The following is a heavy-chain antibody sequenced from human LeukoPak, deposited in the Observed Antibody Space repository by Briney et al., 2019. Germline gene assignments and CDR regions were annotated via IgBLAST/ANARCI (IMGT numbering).Heavy chain of an antibody. V-gene: IGHV3-7*04. CDR2: IHPEGNEK. CDR3: ARGDDFSGDH. D-gene: IGHD1-1*01. Sequence: PGGSLRLSCAISGFTFSNFWMSWVRQAPGRGLEWVANIHPEGNEKYHMESVKGRFTISRDKIKNLVFLQMNALRVEDTAIYYCARGDDFSGDHWGQGTLVTVSS. CDR1: GFTFSNFW. J-gene: IGHJ4*02.